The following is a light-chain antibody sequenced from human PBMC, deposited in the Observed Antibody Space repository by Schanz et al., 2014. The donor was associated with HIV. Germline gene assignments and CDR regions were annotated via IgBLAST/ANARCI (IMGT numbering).Light chain of an antibody. CDR2: SNN. V-gene: IGLV1-44*01. CDR3: CSYAFTITSLYV. J-gene: IGLJ1*01. CDR1: SSNIGSNT. Sequence: QSVLTQPPSASGTPGQRVTISSSGSSSNIGSNTVNWYQQLPGTAPKLLIYSNNQRPSGVSSRFSGSKSGNTASLTISGLQADDESDYYCCSYAFTITSLYVFGTGTKLTVL.